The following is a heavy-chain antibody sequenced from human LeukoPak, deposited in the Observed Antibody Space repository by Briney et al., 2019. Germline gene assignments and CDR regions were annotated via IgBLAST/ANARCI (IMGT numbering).Heavy chain of an antibody. Sequence: GGSLRLSCSASGFTVSSNYMSWVRQAPGKGLEWVSVIYSGGSTYYADSLRGRFTISRDNSKNTLYLQMNSLRAEDTAVYYCAKHDSSSFDAFDIWGQGTMVTVSS. CDR1: GFTVSSNY. D-gene: IGHD6-13*01. J-gene: IGHJ3*02. CDR2: IYSGGST. V-gene: IGHV3-53*01. CDR3: AKHDSSSFDAFDI.